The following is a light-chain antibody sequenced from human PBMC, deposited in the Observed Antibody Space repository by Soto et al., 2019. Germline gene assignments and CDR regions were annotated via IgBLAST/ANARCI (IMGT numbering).Light chain of an antibody. CDR2: EGS. V-gene: IGKV1-5*03. J-gene: IGKJ1*01. Sequence: DIQMTQSPSALSASVGDRVTITCRASQSVSNWLAWYRQKPGEAPKLLIYEGSTLERGVPSTFSGSGSGTECTLTISSLQPDGFATFYCQQYDTYSRTFGQGTKVEVK. CDR1: QSVSNW. CDR3: QQYDTYSRT.